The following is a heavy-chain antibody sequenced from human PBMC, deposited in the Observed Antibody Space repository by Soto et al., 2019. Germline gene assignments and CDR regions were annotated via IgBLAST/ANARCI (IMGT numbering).Heavy chain of an antibody. CDR1: GGSIDTYY. J-gene: IGHJ4*02. D-gene: IGHD6-19*01. V-gene: IGHV4-59*01. Sequence: QVQLQESGPGLVKPSETLSLTCTVSGGSIDTYYWSWIRQPPGKGLEWIGYIYNSGSTNYNPSLTSRVTISVDTSKTQFSLNLNSVTAADTAVYYCARIPRDSNGWYHHAYWGQGTLVTVSS. CDR2: IYNSGST. CDR3: ARIPRDSNGWYHHAY.